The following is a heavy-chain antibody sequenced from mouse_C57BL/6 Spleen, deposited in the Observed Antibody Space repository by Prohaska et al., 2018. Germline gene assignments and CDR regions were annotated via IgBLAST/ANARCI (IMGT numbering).Heavy chain of an antibody. Sequence: HGGIGWIYPRDGSTKYNEKFKGKATLTVDTSSSTAYMELHSLTSEDSAVYFCARALYYYGTYWGQGTTLTVSS. V-gene: IGHV1-85*01. CDR2: IYPRDGST. CDR3: ARALYYYGTY. D-gene: IGHD1-1*01. J-gene: IGHJ2*01.